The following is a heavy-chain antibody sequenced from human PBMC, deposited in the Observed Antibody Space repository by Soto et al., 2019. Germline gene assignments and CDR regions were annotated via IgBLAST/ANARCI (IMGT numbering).Heavy chain of an antibody. J-gene: IGHJ4*02. V-gene: IGHV1-69*01. D-gene: IGHD6-13*01. Sequence: QVQLVQSGAEVKKPGSSVKVYCKASGGTFSSYAISWVRQAPGQGLEWMGGIIPIFGTANYAQKFQGRVTITADESTSTAYMELSSLRSEDTAVYYCARRGDPYSSSWYYFDYWGQGTLVTVSS. CDR1: GGTFSSYA. CDR3: ARRGDPYSSSWYYFDY. CDR2: IIPIFGTA.